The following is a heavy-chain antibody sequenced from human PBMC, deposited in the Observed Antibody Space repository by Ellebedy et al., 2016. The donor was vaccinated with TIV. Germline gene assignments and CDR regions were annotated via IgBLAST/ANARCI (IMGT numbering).Heavy chain of an antibody. V-gene: IGHV3-23*01. D-gene: IGHD4-11*01. J-gene: IGHJ4*02. CDR3: ARTVGNDY. CDR2: ISGSGGST. Sequence: PGGSLRLSCAASGFTFSTYAMTWVRQAPGKGLEWVSSISGSGGSTYYADSVEGRFTIFRDNSKNTLYLQMNSLRAEDTAIYYCARTVGNDYWGQGTLVTVSS. CDR1: GFTFSTYA.